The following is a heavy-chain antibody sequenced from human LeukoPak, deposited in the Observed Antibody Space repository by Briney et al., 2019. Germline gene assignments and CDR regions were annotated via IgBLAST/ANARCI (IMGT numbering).Heavy chain of an antibody. CDR2: TYYRSKWYN. J-gene: IGHJ6*02. D-gene: IGHD5-24*01. CDR1: GDSVSSNSAA. V-gene: IGHV6-1*01. CDR3: ARDLWVEVATSRHYGMDV. Sequence: SQTLSLTCAISGDSVSSNSAAWNWIRQSPSRGLEWLGRTYYRSKWYNDYAVSVKSRITINPDTSKNQFSLQLNSVTPEDTAVYYCARDLWVEVATSRHYGMDVWGQGTTVTVSS.